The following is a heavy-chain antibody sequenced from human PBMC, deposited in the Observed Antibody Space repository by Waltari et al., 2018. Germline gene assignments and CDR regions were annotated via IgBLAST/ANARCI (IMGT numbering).Heavy chain of an antibody. D-gene: IGHD2-15*01. V-gene: IGHV3-9*01. Sequence: EVQLVESGGGLVQPGRSLRLSCAASGFSLDDFAMLWVRHVPWNGLEWVSGISWNSGSIGYADSGKGRFTISRDNDKNSRDLKMNSLRADDTALYYCAKEAGARYCSGGSCYNFRLVYYFDYWGQGTLVTVSS. CDR2: ISWNSGSI. CDR3: AKEAGARYCSGGSCYNFRLVYYFDY. CDR1: GFSLDDFA. J-gene: IGHJ4*02.